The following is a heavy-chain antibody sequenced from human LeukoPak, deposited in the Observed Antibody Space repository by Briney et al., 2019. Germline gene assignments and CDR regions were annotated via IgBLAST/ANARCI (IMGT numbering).Heavy chain of an antibody. Sequence: GGSLRLSCAASGFTFSSYAMHWVRQAPGKGLEWVAVISYDGSNKYYADSVKGRFTISRDNSKNTLYLQMNSLRAEDTAVYYCARTVPAAIDAFDIWGQGTMVTVSS. J-gene: IGHJ3*02. CDR1: GFTFSSYA. CDR2: ISYDGSNK. CDR3: ARTVPAAIDAFDI. D-gene: IGHD2-2*01. V-gene: IGHV3-30-3*01.